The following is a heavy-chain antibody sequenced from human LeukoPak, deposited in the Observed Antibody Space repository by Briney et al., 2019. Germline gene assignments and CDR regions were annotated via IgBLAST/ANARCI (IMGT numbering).Heavy chain of an antibody. CDR2: INHSGST. CDR3: ARGLGSGRDY. Sequence: SETLSLTCAVYGGSFSGYYWSWIRQPPGKGLEWIGEINHSGSTNYNPSLKSRVTISVDTSKNQSSLKLSSVTAADTAVYYCARGLGSGRDYWGQGTLVTVSS. V-gene: IGHV4-34*01. CDR1: GGSFSGYY. J-gene: IGHJ4*02. D-gene: IGHD3-10*01.